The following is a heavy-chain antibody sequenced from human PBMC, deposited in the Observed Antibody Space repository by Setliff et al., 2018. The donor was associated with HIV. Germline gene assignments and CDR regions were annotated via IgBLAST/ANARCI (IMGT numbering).Heavy chain of an antibody. Sequence: ASVKVSCKASGYTFTSYDINWVRQATGQGLEWMGWMNPNSGNTGYAQKFQGRVTMTRNTSISTAYMELSNLRSEDTAVYYCATSNRDYGDYAFDYWGQGTLVTVSS. J-gene: IGHJ4*02. CDR2: MNPNSGNT. V-gene: IGHV1-8*02. D-gene: IGHD4-17*01. CDR1: GYTFTSYD. CDR3: ATSNRDYGDYAFDY.